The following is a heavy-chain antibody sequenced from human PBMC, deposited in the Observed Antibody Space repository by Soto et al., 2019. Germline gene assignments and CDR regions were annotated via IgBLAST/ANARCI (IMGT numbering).Heavy chain of an antibody. D-gene: IGHD3-10*01. CDR3: ARGGMVRGVNTPYYFDY. CDR1: GGSFSGYY. J-gene: IGHJ4*02. Sequence: SETLSLTCAVYGGSFSGYYWSWIRQPPGKGLEWIGEINHSGSTNYNPSLKSRVTISVDTSKNQFSLKLSSVTAADTAVYYCARGGMVRGVNTPYYFDYWGQGTLVTVSS. CDR2: INHSGST. V-gene: IGHV4-34*01.